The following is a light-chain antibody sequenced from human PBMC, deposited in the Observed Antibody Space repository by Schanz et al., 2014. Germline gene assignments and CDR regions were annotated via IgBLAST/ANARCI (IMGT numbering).Light chain of an antibody. CDR2: EDN. J-gene: IGLJ3*02. Sequence: NFMLSQPHSVSESPGKTVTISCTRSSGSIDSNYVQWYQQRPGSSPTTVIYEDNQRPSGVPARFSGSIDYSSNSASLTISGLTTEDEADYYCQSYDGLDFWVFGGGTKVTVL. CDR3: QSYDGLDFWV. CDR1: SGSIDSNY. V-gene: IGLV6-57*01.